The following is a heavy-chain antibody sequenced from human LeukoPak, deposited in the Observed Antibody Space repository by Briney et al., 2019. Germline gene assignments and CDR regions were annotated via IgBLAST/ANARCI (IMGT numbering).Heavy chain of an antibody. D-gene: IGHD1-7*01. Sequence: SETLSLTCSVSGGSMSSYYWSWIRQPAGKGLEWIGRIYTTGNTNYNPSLKSRVTISVDTSKNQFSLKLDSVTAADTAVYYCARGVGTINFDYWGQGVLVTVSS. CDR3: ARGVGTINFDY. J-gene: IGHJ4*02. CDR1: GGSMSSYY. V-gene: IGHV4-4*07. CDR2: IYTTGNT.